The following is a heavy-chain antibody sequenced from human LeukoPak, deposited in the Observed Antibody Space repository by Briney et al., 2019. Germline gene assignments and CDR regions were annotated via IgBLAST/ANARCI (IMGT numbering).Heavy chain of an antibody. V-gene: IGHV1-2*06. D-gene: IGHD4-11*01. CDR3: ARDYSTNWFDP. Sequence: ASVKVSFKASGYTFTGYYMHWVRQAPGQGLEWMGRINPNSGGTNYAQKFQGRVTMTRDTSISTAYMELSRLRSDDTAVYYCARDYSTNWFDPWGQGTLVTVSS. CDR1: GYTFTGYY. J-gene: IGHJ5*02. CDR2: INPNSGGT.